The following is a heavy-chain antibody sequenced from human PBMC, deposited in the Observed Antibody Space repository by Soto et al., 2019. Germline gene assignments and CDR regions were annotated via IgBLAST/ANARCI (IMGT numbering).Heavy chain of an antibody. CDR1: GFTFSDYY. CDR3: ARYLRSVAGIIPRDSWAYYFDY. J-gene: IGHJ4*02. D-gene: IGHD6-19*01. V-gene: IGHV3-11*01. Sequence: GGSLRLSCAASGFTFSDYYMSWIRQAPGKGLEWVSYISSSGSTIYYADSVKGRFTISRDNAKNSLYLQMNSLRAEDTAVYYCARYLRSVAGIIPRDSWAYYFDYWGQGTLVTVSS. CDR2: ISSSGSTI.